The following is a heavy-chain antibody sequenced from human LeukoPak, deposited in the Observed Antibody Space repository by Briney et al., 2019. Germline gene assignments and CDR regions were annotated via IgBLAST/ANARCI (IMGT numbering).Heavy chain of an antibody. CDR2: TYSGGST. V-gene: IGHV3-53*01. CDR3: AREGGSYSLEY. J-gene: IGHJ4*02. Sequence: GGSLRLSCAASGFTVSSNAMSWVRRAPGKGLEWVSVTYSGGSTYYADSVKGRFTISRDNSKNTLYLQMNSLRDEDTAVYYCAREGGSYSLEYWGQGTLVTVSS. D-gene: IGHD3-10*01. CDR1: GFTVSSNA.